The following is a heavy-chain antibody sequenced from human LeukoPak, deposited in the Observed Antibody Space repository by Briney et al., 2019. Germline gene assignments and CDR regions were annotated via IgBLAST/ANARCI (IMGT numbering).Heavy chain of an antibody. Sequence: GSLRLSCAASGFTFSSYGMNWVRQAPGKGLEWIGYIYYSGSTNYNPSLKSRVTISVDTSKNQFSLKLSSVTAADTAVYYCARDRVGSYHKGGVYFDYWGQGTLVTVSS. CDR1: GFTFSSYG. J-gene: IGHJ4*02. V-gene: IGHV4-59*01. CDR2: IYYSGST. D-gene: IGHD1-26*01. CDR3: ARDRVGSYHKGGVYFDY.